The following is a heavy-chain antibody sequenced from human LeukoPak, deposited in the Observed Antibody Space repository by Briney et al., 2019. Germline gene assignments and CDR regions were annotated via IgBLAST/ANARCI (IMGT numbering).Heavy chain of an antibody. CDR3: ARETGLVAAFRPRPRYPDY. J-gene: IGHJ4*02. D-gene: IGHD2-15*01. CDR2: INHSGST. V-gene: IGHV4-34*01. Sequence: PSETLSLTCAVYGGSFSGYYWSWLRQPPGKGLEWIGEINHSGSTNYNPSLKSRVTISVDTSKNQFSLKLSSVTAADTAVYYCARETGLVAAFRPRPRYPDYWGQGTLVTVSS. CDR1: GGSFSGYY.